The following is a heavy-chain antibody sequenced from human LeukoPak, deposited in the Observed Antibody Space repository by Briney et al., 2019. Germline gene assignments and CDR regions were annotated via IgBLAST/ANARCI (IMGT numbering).Heavy chain of an antibody. CDR3: ARTRYYYNSRSYGAPYYFDY. J-gene: IGHJ4*02. D-gene: IGHD3-10*01. CDR2: IYYSGST. V-gene: IGHV4-30-2*03. Sequence: SETLSLTCAVSGDSISSGGYSWSWIRQPPGKGLEWIGYIYYSGSTYYNPFLKSRVTISADTSKNQFSLKLSSVTAADTAVYYCARTRYYYNSRSYGAPYYFDYWGQGTLVTVSS. CDR1: GDSISSGGYS.